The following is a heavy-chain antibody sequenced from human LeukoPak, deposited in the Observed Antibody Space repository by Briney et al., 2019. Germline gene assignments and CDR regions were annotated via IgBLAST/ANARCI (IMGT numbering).Heavy chain of an antibody. CDR2: INSGGNT. CDR1: GFTVSSSY. J-gene: IGHJ4*02. CDR3: ARRNRGDYDFFDF. V-gene: IGHV3-53*01. Sequence: PGGSLRLSCAASGFTVSSSYMNWVRQAPGKGLEWVSIINSGGNTYYADSVKGRFTISRGNSKNTLYLQMNNLRAEDTAIYYCARRNRGDYDFFDFWGQGTLVTVSS. D-gene: IGHD5-12*01.